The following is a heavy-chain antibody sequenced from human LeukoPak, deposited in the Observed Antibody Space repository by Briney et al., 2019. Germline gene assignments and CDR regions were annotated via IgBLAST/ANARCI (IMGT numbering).Heavy chain of an antibody. CDR2: ISPNSGGT. V-gene: IGHV1-2*02. D-gene: IGHD3-10*01. Sequence: ASVKVSCKASGYTFTGYYMHWVRQAPGQGLEWMGWISPNSGGTNYAQKFQGRVTMTRDTSISTAYMELSRLRSDDTAVYYCARSRGPASWLGECFQHWGQGTLVTVSS. CDR3: ARSRGPASWLGECFQH. CDR1: GYTFTGYY. J-gene: IGHJ1*01.